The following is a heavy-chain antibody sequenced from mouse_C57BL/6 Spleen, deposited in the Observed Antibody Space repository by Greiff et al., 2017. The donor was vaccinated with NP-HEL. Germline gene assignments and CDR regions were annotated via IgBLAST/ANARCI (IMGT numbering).Heavy chain of an antibody. D-gene: IGHD2-2*01. CDR2: IYPGNSDT. Sequence: DVKLQESGTVLARPGASVKMSCKTSGYTFTSYWMHWVKQRPGQGLEWIGAIYPGNSDTSYNQKFKGKAKLTAVTSASTAYMELSSLTNEDSAVYYCTREETMVTTGGFAYWGQGTLVTVSA. CDR3: TREETMVTTGGFAY. J-gene: IGHJ3*01. V-gene: IGHV1-5*01. CDR1: GYTFTSYW.